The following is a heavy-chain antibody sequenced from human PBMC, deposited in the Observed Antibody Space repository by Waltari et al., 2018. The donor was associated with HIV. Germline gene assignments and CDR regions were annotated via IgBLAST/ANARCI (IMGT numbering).Heavy chain of an antibody. Sequence: EGKLVESGGGLVKPGGSVRLSCAAPGFTFSSYEMNWVRQAPGKGLEWISYISSSGSSIYYADSVKGRFTISRDNGKKSLYLQMNILRAEDTAVYYCAKVREKQLWLRNWDFDLWGRGTLVTVSS. J-gene: IGHJ2*01. CDR2: ISSSGSSI. CDR1: GFTFSSYE. D-gene: IGHD5-18*01. V-gene: IGHV3-48*03. CDR3: AKVREKQLWLRNWDFDL.